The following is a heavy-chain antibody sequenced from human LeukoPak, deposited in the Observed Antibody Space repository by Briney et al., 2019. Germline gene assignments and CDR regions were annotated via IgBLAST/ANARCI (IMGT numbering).Heavy chain of an antibody. V-gene: IGHV1-8*03. CDR2: MNPNSGNT. CDR1: GCTFTSYD. J-gene: IGHJ4*02. D-gene: IGHD2-8*01. Sequence: GASVKVSCNASGCTFTSYDINWVRQATGQGLEWMGWMNPNSGNTGYAQKFQGRVTITRNTSISTAYMELSSLTSDDTAVYYCARAHSNGNYAPDFWGQGTLVIVSS. CDR3: ARAHSNGNYAPDF.